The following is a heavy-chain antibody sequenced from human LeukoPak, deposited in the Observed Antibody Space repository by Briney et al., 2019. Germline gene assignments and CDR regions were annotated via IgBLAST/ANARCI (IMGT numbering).Heavy chain of an antibody. CDR1: GFTFSASA. Sequence: GGSLKLSCAASGFTFSASAMHWVRQASGKGWSGLAVLKGRFTLSRDDSENTAFLQMNSLRTEDTAIYYCTPVVGDMVFTNPYWGQGTLVTVSS. D-gene: IGHD5/OR15-5a*01. V-gene: IGHV3-73*01. CDR3: TPVVGDMVFTNPY. CDR2: L. J-gene: IGHJ4*02.